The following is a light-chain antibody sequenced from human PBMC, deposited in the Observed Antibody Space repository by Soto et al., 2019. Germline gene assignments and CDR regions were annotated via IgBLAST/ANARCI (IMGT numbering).Light chain of an antibody. CDR2: KAS. CDR1: QSISSW. J-gene: IGKJ1*01. CDR3: QQYKTYPWT. Sequence: DIQMTQSPSTLSASVGDRVTITCRASQSISSWLAWYQQKPGKAPKFVIYKASSLESGVPSRFSGSGSGTEFTLTISSLQPDDFATYYCQQYKTYPWTFGQGTKVEIK. V-gene: IGKV1-5*03.